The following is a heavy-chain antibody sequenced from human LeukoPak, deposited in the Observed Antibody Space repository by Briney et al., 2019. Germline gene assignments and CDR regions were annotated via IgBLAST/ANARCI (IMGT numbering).Heavy chain of an antibody. CDR3: AKDLDIVVVPAAMYAFDI. D-gene: IGHD2-2*01. Sequence: GSPRLSCAASGFTFSSYAMSWVRQAPGKGLEWVSAISGSGGSTYYADSVKGRFTISRDNSKNTLYLQMNSLRAEDTAVYYCAKDLDIVVVPAAMYAFDIWGQGTMVTVSS. V-gene: IGHV3-23*01. CDR2: ISGSGGST. CDR1: GFTFSSYA. J-gene: IGHJ3*02.